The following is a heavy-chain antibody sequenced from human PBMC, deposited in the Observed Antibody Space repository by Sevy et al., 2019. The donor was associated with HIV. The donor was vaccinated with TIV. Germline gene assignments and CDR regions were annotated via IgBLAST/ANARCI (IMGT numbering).Heavy chain of an antibody. CDR1: GFTFSDHY. CDR3: ATHAGIAAAGIVFDN. Sequence: GGSLRLSCVASGFTFSDHYMEWVRQAPGKGLEWVGRTRNKADGYTTEYAASVKGRFTIARDESKNSLYVQMNSLKAEDTAVYYCATHAGIAAAGIVFDNWGQGTLVTVSS. J-gene: IGHJ4*02. CDR2: TRNKADGYTT. D-gene: IGHD6-13*01. V-gene: IGHV3-72*01.